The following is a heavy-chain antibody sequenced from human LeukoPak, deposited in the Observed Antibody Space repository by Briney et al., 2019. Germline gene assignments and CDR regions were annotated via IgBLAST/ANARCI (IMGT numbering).Heavy chain of an antibody. V-gene: IGHV4-61*10. J-gene: IGHJ6*03. CDR2: IYYSGST. Sequence: PSETLSLTCTVSGGSISSGSYYWSWIRQPAGKGLEWIGYIYYSGSTNYNPSLKSRVTISVDTSKNQFSLKLSSVTAADTAVYYCARGSYYYDSSGYPPHYYYYYYYMDVWGKGTTVTISS. CDR3: ARGSYYYDSSGYPPHYYYYYYYMDV. CDR1: GGSISSGSYY. D-gene: IGHD3-22*01.